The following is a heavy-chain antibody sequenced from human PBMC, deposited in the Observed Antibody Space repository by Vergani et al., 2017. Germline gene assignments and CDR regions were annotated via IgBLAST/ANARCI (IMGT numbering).Heavy chain of an antibody. CDR2: IGVDGDR. V-gene: IGHV3-13*01. D-gene: IGHD5-24*01. Sequence: VQLVETGGGVVQPGGSLRLSCTVSGFTFSSNDFHWVRQTAGKGLEWVSSIGVDGDRYYSDSVKGRFTISKDISKNTLYLQMNSLRGDDTAVYYCARETRDTPSSLDYWGQGTLVTVSS. J-gene: IGHJ4*02. CDR3: ARETRDTPSSLDY. CDR1: GFTFSSND.